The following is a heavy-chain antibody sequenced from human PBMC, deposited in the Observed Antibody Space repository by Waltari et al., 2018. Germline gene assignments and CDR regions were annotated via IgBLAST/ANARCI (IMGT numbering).Heavy chain of an antibody. Sequence: QVQLQESGPGLVKPSETLSLTCTVPGGSISSHYWSWIRQPPGKGLEWIGYIYYSGSTNYNPSLKSRVTISVDTSKNQFSLKLSSVTAADTAVYYCARELYYGSGSYYVYYYYGMDVWGQGTTVTVSS. V-gene: IGHV4-59*11. CDR2: IYYSGST. D-gene: IGHD3-10*01. CDR1: GGSISSHY. CDR3: ARELYYGSGSYYVYYYYGMDV. J-gene: IGHJ6*02.